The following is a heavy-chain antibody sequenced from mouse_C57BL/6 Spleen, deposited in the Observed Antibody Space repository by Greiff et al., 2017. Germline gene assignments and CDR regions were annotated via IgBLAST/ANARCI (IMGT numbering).Heavy chain of an antibody. CDR3: AYYYGQSYYAMDY. D-gene: IGHD1-1*01. Sequence: QVQLQQPGAELVRPGTSVKLSCKASGYTFTSYWMHWVKQRPGQGLEWIGVIDPSDSYTNYNQKFKGKATLTVETSSSTAYMQLSSLTSEDSAVYYCAYYYGQSYYAMDYWGQGTSVTVSS. J-gene: IGHJ4*01. CDR1: GYTFTSYW. CDR2: IDPSDSYT. V-gene: IGHV1-59*01.